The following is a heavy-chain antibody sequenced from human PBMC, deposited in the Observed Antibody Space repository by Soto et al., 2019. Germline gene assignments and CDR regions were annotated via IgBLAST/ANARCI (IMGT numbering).Heavy chain of an antibody. CDR1: GFTFDDYA. D-gene: IGHD3-10*01. J-gene: IGHJ4*02. Sequence: EVQLVESGGGLVQPGRSLRLSCAASGFTFDDYAMHWVRQTPGKGLEWVSTISWNSGRIDYGDSVKGRFTISRDNAKSSLFLQMNSLRTDDTALYYCAKDRDPGETAVVAEYIDYWGQGTLVTVSS. CDR3: AKDRDPGETAVVAEYIDY. V-gene: IGHV3-9*01. CDR2: ISWNSGRI.